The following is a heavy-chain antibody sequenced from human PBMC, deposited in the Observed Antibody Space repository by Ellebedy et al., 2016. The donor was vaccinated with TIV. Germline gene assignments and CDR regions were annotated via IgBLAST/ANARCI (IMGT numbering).Heavy chain of an antibody. J-gene: IGHJ4*02. CDR2: IYYTGST. CDR1: GGSISSYY. V-gene: IGHV4-59*01. CDR3: ARGGRITMIRGGAFDY. Sequence: MPSETLSLTCTVSGGSISSYYWSWIRQPPGKGLEWIGYIYYTGSTNYNPSLKSRVTISVDTSKNQLSLKLTSVTAADKAVYYCARGGRITMIRGGAFDYWGQGTLVTVSS. D-gene: IGHD3-10*01.